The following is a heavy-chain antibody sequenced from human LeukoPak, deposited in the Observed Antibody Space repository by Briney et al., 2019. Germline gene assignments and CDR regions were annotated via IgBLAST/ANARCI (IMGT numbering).Heavy chain of an antibody. D-gene: IGHD6-13*01. Sequence: GESLKISFKGSGYSFTSYWIAWVREMRGKGLEWMGVIYLGDSDTTYSPSFQGQVTISADKSISTAYLQWSSLKASDTAMYYCTTNPGAAGRIDYSDQGTLVTVSS. J-gene: IGHJ4*02. CDR1: GYSFTSYW. CDR2: IYLGDSDT. V-gene: IGHV5-51*01. CDR3: TTNPGAAGRIDY.